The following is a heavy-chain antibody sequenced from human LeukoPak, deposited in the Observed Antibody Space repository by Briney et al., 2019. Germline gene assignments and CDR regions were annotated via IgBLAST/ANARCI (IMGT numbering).Heavy chain of an antibody. V-gene: IGHV3-11*05. J-gene: IGHJ5*02. CDR1: GFTFSDYY. Sequence: GGSLRLSCAASGFTFSDYYMGWIRQAPGKGLEWVSYISTSSSHTNYAATVKGRFTISRDNAKNTLYLQMNSLRAEDTAVYYCARADEITIRGWFDPWGQGTLVTVSS. CDR3: ARADEITIRGWFDP. CDR2: ISTSSSHT. D-gene: IGHD3-3*01.